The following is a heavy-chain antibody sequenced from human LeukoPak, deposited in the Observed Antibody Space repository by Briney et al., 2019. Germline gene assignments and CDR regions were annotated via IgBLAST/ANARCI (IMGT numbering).Heavy chain of an antibody. Sequence: GSLRLSCAASGFTFSTYAMSWVRQAPGQGLEWVSSISGDGGSTYYAESVEGRFTISRDNSKNTLYLQMNSLRAEDTAVYYCAKRPDCSTTNCFRFEYWGQGTLVTVSS. CDR2: ISGDGGST. D-gene: IGHD2-2*01. CDR3: AKRPDCSTTNCFRFEY. V-gene: IGHV3-23*01. J-gene: IGHJ4*02. CDR1: GFTFSTYA.